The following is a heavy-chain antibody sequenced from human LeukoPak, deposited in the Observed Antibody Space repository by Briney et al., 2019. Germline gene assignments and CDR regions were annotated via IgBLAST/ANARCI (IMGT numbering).Heavy chain of an antibody. Sequence: SETLSLTCAVYGGSFSGYYWSWIRQHPGKGLEWIGYIYYSGSTYYNPSLKSRVTISVDTSKNQFSLKLSSVTAADTAVYYCARAMAYCGGDCYDYWGQGTLVTVSS. CDR2: IYYSGST. V-gene: IGHV4-31*11. J-gene: IGHJ4*02. CDR3: ARAMAYCGGDCYDY. D-gene: IGHD2-21*02. CDR1: GGSFSGYY.